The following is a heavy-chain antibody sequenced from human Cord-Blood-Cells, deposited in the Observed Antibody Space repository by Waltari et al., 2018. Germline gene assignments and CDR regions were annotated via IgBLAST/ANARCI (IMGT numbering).Heavy chain of an antibody. Sequence: QVQLQQWGAGLLKPSETLSLTCAVYGGSFSGYYWSWIRQPPGKGLEWIGEINDSGSTNYNPSLKSRVTISVDTSKNQFSRKLSSVTAADTAVYYCVEWPPDAFDIWGQGTMVTVSS. D-gene: IGHD3-3*01. J-gene: IGHJ3*02. CDR2: INDSGST. CDR3: VEWPPDAFDI. CDR1: GGSFSGYY. V-gene: IGHV4-34*01.